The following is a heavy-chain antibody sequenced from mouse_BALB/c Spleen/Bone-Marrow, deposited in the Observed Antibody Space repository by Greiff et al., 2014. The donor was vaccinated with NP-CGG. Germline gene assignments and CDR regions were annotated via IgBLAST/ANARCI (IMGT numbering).Heavy chain of an antibody. D-gene: IGHD1-1*01. CDR3: ARSGYYGSSYFDY. Sequence: VQLQQSGPELVKPGALVKISCKASGYSFTGYFMNWVMQSHGKSLEWIGRINPYNGDTFYNQKFKGKATLTVDKSSSTAHMELRSLASEDSAVYYCARSGYYGSSYFDYWGQGTTLTVSS. CDR1: GYSFTGYF. CDR2: INPYNGDT. J-gene: IGHJ2*01. V-gene: IGHV1-20*02.